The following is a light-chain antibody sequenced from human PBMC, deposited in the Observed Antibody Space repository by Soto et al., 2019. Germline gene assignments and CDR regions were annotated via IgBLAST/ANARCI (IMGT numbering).Light chain of an antibody. V-gene: IGKV3-15*01. CDR2: GAS. CDR1: QCISDT. J-gene: IGKJ1*01. CDR3: QQYNNWPWT. Sequence: EIVMTQSPATLSVSPGGRATLSCRASQCISDTLAWYQQKPGQAPRLLIHGASTRATGFPARFSGSGSGTDFTLTISSLQSEDFAVYYCQQYNNWPWTFGQGTKVDIK.